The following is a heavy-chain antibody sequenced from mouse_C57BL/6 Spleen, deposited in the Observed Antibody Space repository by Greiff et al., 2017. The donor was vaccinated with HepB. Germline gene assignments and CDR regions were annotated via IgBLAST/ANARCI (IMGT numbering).Heavy chain of an antibody. J-gene: IGHJ3*01. CDR2: IYPGNSDT. D-gene: IGHD2-2*01. CDR1: GYTFTSYW. V-gene: IGHV1-5*01. CDR3: TTLYGYDAWFAY. Sequence: VQLQQSGTVLARPGASVKMSCKTSGYTFTSYWMHWVKQRPGQGQEWIGAIYPGNSDTSYNQKFKGKAKLTAVTSASTAYMELSSLTNEDSAVYYCTTLYGYDAWFAYWGQGTLVTVSA.